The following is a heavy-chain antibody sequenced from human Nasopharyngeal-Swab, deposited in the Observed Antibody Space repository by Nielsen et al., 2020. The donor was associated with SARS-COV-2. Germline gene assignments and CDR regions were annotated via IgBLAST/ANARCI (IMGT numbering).Heavy chain of an antibody. Sequence: GGSLRLSCAASGFIFSSYSMNWVRQAPGKGLEWVSSTSTSGSYIYYADSVKGRFTISRDNAKNSLYLQMNSLRAEDTAVYYCARGCVLTGPTCNYYGMDVWGQGTTVTVSS. CDR3: ARGCVLTGPTCNYYGMDV. D-gene: IGHD3-9*01. CDR2: TSTSGSYI. CDR1: GFIFSSYS. V-gene: IGHV3-21*01. J-gene: IGHJ6*02.